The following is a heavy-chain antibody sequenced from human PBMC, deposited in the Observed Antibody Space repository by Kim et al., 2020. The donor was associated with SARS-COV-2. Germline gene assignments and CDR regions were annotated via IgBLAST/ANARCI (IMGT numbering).Heavy chain of an antibody. V-gene: IGHV4-59*01. Sequence: SETLSLTCTVSGGSISSYYWSWIRQPPGKGLEWIGYIYYSGSTNYNPSLKSRVTISVDTSKNQFSLKLSSVTAADTAVYYCARFLYYDSSGYYNNWFDPWGQGTLVTVSS. D-gene: IGHD3-22*01. CDR1: GGSISSYY. J-gene: IGHJ5*02. CDR3: ARFLYYDSSGYYNNWFDP. CDR2: IYYSGST.